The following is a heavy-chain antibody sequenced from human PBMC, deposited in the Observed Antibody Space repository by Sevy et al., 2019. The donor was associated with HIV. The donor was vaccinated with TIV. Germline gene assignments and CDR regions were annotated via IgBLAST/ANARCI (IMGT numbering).Heavy chain of an antibody. J-gene: IGHJ3*02. Sequence: ASVKVSCKASGYTFTSYGISWVRQAPGQGLEWIGWISAYNGNTNYAQKLQGRVTMTTDTSTSTAYMELRSLSSDDTAVYYCARDRAIVVVTIDAFDIWGQGTMVTVSS. V-gene: IGHV1-18*01. CDR2: ISAYNGNT. CDR3: ARDRAIVVVTIDAFDI. CDR1: GYTFTSYG. D-gene: IGHD3-22*01.